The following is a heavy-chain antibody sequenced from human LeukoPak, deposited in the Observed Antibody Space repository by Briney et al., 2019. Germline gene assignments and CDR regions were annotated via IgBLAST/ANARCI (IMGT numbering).Heavy chain of an antibody. CDR1: GFTFSSYE. CDR2: ISSTSSSI. D-gene: IGHD3-16*01. CDR3: VSAYGGLLDY. V-gene: IGHV3-48*03. Sequence: GGSLRLSCAASGFTFSSYEMNWVRQAPGKGLEWISYISSTSSSIYYADSVKGRFTISRDNAKNPVHLQMNSLRAEDTATYYCVSAYGGLLDYWGQGTLVTVSS. J-gene: IGHJ4*02.